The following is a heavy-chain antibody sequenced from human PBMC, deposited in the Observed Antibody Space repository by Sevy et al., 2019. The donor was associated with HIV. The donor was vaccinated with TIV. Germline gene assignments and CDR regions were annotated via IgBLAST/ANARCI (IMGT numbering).Heavy chain of an antibody. J-gene: IGHJ5*02. Sequence: ASVKASCKASGGTFSSYAISWVRQAPGQGLEWMGGIIPIFGTANYAQKFQGRVTITADESTSTAYMELSSLRSEDTAVYYCARDSSGLNWFDPWGQGTLVTVSS. CDR3: ARDSSGLNWFDP. D-gene: IGHD6-19*01. CDR2: IIPIFGTA. CDR1: GGTFSSYA. V-gene: IGHV1-69*13.